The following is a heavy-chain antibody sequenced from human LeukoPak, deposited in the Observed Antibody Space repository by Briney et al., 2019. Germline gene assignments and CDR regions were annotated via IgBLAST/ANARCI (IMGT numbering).Heavy chain of an antibody. CDR3: ARENSSPYPYYSYFSMDV. CDR2: IYTNGNT. D-gene: IGHD2/OR15-2a*01. CDR1: GDSISNANYY. J-gene: IGHJ6*03. V-gene: IGHV4-61*02. Sequence: PSQTLSLTCTVSGDSISNANYYWSWIRQPAGKGLEWIGRIYTNGNTNYNPSLKSRVIISMDTPKNQFSLKLNSVTAADTAVYYCARENSSPYPYYSYFSMDVWGKGTTVTVSS.